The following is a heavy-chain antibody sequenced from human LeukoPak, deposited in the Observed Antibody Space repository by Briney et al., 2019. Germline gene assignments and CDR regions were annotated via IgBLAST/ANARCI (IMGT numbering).Heavy chain of an antibody. CDR3: ARGLVNYWYFDL. CDR2: IYYSGST. Sequence: SETLSLTCTVSGGSISSSSYYWGWIRQPPGKGLEWIGSIYYSGSTYYNPSLKSRVTISVDTSKNQFSLKLSSVTAADTAVYYCARGLVNYWYFDLWGRGTLVTVSP. CDR1: GGSISSSSYY. V-gene: IGHV4-39*07. J-gene: IGHJ2*01. D-gene: IGHD6-19*01.